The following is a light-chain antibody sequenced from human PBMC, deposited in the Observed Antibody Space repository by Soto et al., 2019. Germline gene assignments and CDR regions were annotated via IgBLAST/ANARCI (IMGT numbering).Light chain of an antibody. CDR1: QSVSRN. CDR3: QQSNNWPRT. J-gene: IGKJ1*01. CDR2: GAS. V-gene: IGKV3-15*01. Sequence: EIVMTQSPSSLSVSPWERSTLSCMASQSVSRNLAWYQQKPGQAPRLLIYGASTRATGVPARFSGSGSGTEFTLTISSLQSEDFAVYYCQQSNNWPRTFGQGTKVDIK.